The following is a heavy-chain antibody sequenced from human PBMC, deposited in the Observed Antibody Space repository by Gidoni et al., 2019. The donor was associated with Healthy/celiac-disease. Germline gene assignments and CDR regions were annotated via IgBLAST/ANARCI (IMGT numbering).Heavy chain of an antibody. CDR3: ARNVHSTSPFYYGMDV. V-gene: IGHV3-66*01. J-gene: IGHJ6*02. CDR2: IYSGGST. D-gene: IGHD2-2*01. Sequence: EVQPVEYGGGLGQPGGSRRLYWEAAGSTVRSNDMSWVRQAPGKGLEWVSFIYSGGSTYYTASVKGRFTISRDNSKNTLYLQLNSLRAEDTAVYYCARNVHSTSPFYYGMDVWGQGTTVTVSS. CDR1: GSTVRSND.